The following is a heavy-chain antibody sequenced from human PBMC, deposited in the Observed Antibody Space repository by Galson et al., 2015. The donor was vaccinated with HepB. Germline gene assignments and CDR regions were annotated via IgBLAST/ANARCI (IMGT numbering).Heavy chain of an antibody. V-gene: IGHV3-74*01. J-gene: IGHJ4*02. CDR3: ARWDYDSSGYYSGY. D-gene: IGHD3-22*01. CDR1: GFTFSSYW. Sequence: SLRLSCAASGFTFSSYWMHWVRQAPGKGLVWVSRINSDGSSTSYADSVKGRFTISRDNAKNTLYLQMNSLRAEDTAVYYCARWDYDSSGYYSGYWGQGTLVTVSS. CDR2: INSDGSST.